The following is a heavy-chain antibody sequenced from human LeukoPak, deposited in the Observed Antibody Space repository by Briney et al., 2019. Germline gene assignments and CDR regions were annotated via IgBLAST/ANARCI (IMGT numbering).Heavy chain of an antibody. CDR1: RFTVSDKY. V-gene: IGHV3-53*01. Sequence: GGSLRPSCAASRFTVSDKYMSWVRQAPGKGLEWVSVIYSDGSTYYADSVKGRFTISRDNSKNTLYLQMNSLRAEDTAVYYCAKNLGITIFGVVPRYYFDYWGQGTLVTVSS. CDR3: AKNLGITIFGVVPRYYFDY. J-gene: IGHJ4*02. CDR2: IYSDGST. D-gene: IGHD3-3*01.